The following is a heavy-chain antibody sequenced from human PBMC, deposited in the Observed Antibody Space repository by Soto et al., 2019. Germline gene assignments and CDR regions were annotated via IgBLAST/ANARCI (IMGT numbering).Heavy chain of an antibody. J-gene: IGHJ4*02. D-gene: IGHD2-8*02. V-gene: IGHV4-59*12. Sequence: QVQLQESGPGLVKPSETLSLTCTVSGDSISSYYWNWIRQPPGKGLEWIGYIYSSGHTHYNPSLKIRVTMSLDTSKNQFSLLLNSVTAADTAVYYCARDSFNTGLYFDYWGRGILVTVSS. CDR2: IYSSGHT. CDR1: GDSISSYY. CDR3: ARDSFNTGLYFDY.